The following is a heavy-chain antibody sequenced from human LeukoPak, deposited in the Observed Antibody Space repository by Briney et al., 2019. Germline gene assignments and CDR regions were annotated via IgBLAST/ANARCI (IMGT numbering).Heavy chain of an antibody. CDR2: ISGSGGST. CDR1: GFTLSSYA. Sequence: GGSLRLSCAASGFTLSSYAMSWVRQAPGKGLEWVSAISGSGGSTYYADSVKGRFTISRDNSKNTLYLQMNSLRAEDTAVYYCAKVPGIAVAETLDYWGQGTLVTVSS. D-gene: IGHD6-19*01. J-gene: IGHJ4*02. V-gene: IGHV3-23*01. CDR3: AKVPGIAVAETLDY.